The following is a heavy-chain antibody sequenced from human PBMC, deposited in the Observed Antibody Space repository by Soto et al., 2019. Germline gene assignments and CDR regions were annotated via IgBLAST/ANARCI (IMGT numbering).Heavy chain of an antibody. Sequence: SETLSLTGTVSGGSISSYYWSWIRQPPGKGLEWIGYIYYSGSTNYNLSLKSRVTISVDTSKNQFSLKLSSVTAADTAVYYCARWRGHCSSTSCYSYYYYYGMDVWGQGPTVTVSS. CDR2: IYYSGST. CDR1: GGSISSYY. D-gene: IGHD2-2*01. J-gene: IGHJ6*02. CDR3: ARWRGHCSSTSCYSYYYYYGMDV. V-gene: IGHV4-59*01.